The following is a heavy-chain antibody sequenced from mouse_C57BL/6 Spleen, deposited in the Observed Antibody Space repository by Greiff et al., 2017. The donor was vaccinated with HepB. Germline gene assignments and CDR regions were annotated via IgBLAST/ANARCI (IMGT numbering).Heavy chain of an antibody. J-gene: IGHJ1*02. D-gene: IGHD2-2*01. CDR3: ARLGGYQYWYFDG. V-gene: IGHV1-82*01. CDR2: IYPGDGDT. CDR1: GYAFSSSW. Sequence: QVQLQQSGPELVKPGASVKISCKASGYAFSSSWMNWVKQRPGKGLEWIGRIYPGDGDTNYNGKFKGKATLTADKSSSTAYMQLSSLTSEDSAVYCCARLGGYQYWYFDGWGTVTTVTVS.